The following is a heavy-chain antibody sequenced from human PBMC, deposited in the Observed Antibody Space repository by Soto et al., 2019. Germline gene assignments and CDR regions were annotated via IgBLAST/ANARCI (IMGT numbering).Heavy chain of an antibody. D-gene: IGHD3-10*01. J-gene: IGHJ6*02. CDR3: ARHWSERFGDPENPYYYYGMDV. CDR2: IYYSGST. Sequence: SETLSLTCTVSGGSISSSSYYWGWIRQPPGKGLEWIGSIYYSGSTYYNPSLKSRVTISVDTSKNQFSLKLSSVTAADTAVYYCARHWSERFGDPENPYYYYGMDVWGQGTTVTVSS. CDR1: GGSISSSSYY. V-gene: IGHV4-39*01.